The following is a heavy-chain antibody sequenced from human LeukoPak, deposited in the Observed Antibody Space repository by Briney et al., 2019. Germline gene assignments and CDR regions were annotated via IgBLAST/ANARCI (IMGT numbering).Heavy chain of an antibody. CDR2: IYYSGST. CDR1: GGSISSYY. D-gene: IGHD1-1*01. Sequence: SETLFLTCTVSGGSISSYYWSWIRQPPGKGLEWIGYIYYSGSTNYNPSLKSRVTISVDTSKNQFSLKLSSVTAADTAVYYCARERPNVFYYYMDVWGKGTTVTVSS. V-gene: IGHV4-59*01. CDR3: ARERPNVFYYYMDV. J-gene: IGHJ6*03.